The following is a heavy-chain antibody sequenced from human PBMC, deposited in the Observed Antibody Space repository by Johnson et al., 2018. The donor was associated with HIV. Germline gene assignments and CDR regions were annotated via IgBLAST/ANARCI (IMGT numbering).Heavy chain of an antibody. D-gene: IGHD1-1*01. CDR1: GFTFSSYG. Sequence: QMLLVESGGGVAQPGGSLRLSCVASGFTFSSYGMHWVRQAPGKGLEWVAFIRNDGSNKYYADSVKGRFTISRDNSKNTLYLQMNSLRAEDTAVYYCANFYTDNTLGLFGAFDIWGQGTMVTVSS. J-gene: IGHJ3*02. CDR3: ANFYTDNTLGLFGAFDI. V-gene: IGHV3-30*02. CDR2: IRNDGSNK.